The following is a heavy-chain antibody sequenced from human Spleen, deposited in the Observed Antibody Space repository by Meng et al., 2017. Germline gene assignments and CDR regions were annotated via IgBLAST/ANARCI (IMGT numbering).Heavy chain of an antibody. CDR2: INHSGST. V-gene: IGHV4-34*01. CDR3: ARAVRITIFGVVIIRGWFDP. CDR1: GGSFSDYY. J-gene: IGHJ5*02. Sequence: SETLSLTCVVSGGSFSDYYWSWIRQPPGRGLEWIGEINHSGSTNYNPSLESRATISVDTSKNQFSLKLSSVTAADTAVYYCARAVRITIFGVVIIRGWFDPWGQGTLVTVSS. D-gene: IGHD3-3*01.